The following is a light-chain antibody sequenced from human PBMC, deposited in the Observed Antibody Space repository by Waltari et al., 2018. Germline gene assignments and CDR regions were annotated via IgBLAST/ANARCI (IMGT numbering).Light chain of an antibody. V-gene: IGLV6-57*02. J-gene: IGLJ2*01. CDR3: QSYDSGIHHVI. Sequence: NFVLTQPHPVSESPGKTVTIPCTGSSGNIASHNVQWYQQRPGSAPTTVIYEDNKRPPGVPDRFSGSIDTSSNSASLTISGLKAEDEADYYCQSYDSGIHHVILGGGTKLTVL. CDR2: EDN. CDR1: SGNIASHN.